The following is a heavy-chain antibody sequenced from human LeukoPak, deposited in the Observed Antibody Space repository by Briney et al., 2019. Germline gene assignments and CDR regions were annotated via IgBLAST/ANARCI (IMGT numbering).Heavy chain of an antibody. V-gene: IGHV3-48*03. CDR2: ISSSGSTI. J-gene: IGHJ4*02. D-gene: IGHD4/OR15-4a*01. Sequence: GGSLRLSCATSGFTFSSYEMNWVRQAPGKGLEWVSYISSSGSTIYYTDSVKGRFTISRDNAKNSLYLQMNSLRAEDTAVYYCARRAGAYSHPYDYWGQGTLVTVSS. CDR3: ARRAGAYSHPYDY. CDR1: GFTFSSYE.